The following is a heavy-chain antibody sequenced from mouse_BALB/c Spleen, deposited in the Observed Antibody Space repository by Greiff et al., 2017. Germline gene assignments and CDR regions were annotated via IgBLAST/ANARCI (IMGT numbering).Heavy chain of an antibody. CDR1: GYTFTSYW. CDR2: INPSNGRT. V-gene: IGHV1S81*02. Sequence: QVQLQQSGAELVKPGASVKLSCKASGYTFTSYWMHWVKQRPGQGLEWIGEINPSNGRTNYNEKFKSKATLTVDKSSSTAYMQLSSLTSEDSAVYYCARCSYVDYAMDYWGQGTSVTVSS. CDR3: ARCSYVDYAMDY. D-gene: IGHD1-1*01. J-gene: IGHJ4*01.